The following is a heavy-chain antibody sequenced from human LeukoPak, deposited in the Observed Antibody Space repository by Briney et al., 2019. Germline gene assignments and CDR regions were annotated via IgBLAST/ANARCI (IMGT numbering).Heavy chain of an antibody. CDR1: GYTFTNYW. CDR2: IYPGDSHT. J-gene: IGHJ4*02. D-gene: IGHD6-13*01. Sequence: GEPLKISCKGAGYTFTNYWIGWVRQMPGKGLEWMGVIYPGDSHTRYSPSFQGQGTISADKSISTAYLQWSSLKASDTAMYYCARGVGIAAAGATLGYWGQGTLVTVSS. V-gene: IGHV5-51*01. CDR3: ARGVGIAAAGATLGY.